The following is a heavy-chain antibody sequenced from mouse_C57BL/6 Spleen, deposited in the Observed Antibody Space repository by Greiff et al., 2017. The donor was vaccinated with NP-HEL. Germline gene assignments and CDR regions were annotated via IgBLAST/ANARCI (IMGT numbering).Heavy chain of an antibody. CDR3: ARDVAMDY. J-gene: IGHJ4*01. CDR1: GYTFTSYW. Sequence: QVQLQQSGAELVMPGASVKLSCKASGYTFTSYWMHWVKQRPGQGLEWIGEIDPSDSYTNYNQKFKGKSTLTVDKSSSTAYMQLSSLTSEDSAVYYCARDVAMDYWGQGTSVTVSS. CDR2: IDPSDSYT. V-gene: IGHV1-69*01.